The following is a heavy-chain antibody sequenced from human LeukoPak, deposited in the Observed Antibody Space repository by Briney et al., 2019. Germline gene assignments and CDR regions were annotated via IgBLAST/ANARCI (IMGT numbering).Heavy chain of an antibody. D-gene: IGHD1-1*01. CDR3: ARDSQRWSLENFYAMDV. J-gene: IGHJ6*02. Sequence: GGSLRLSCAGSGFTFSRYGMHWVRQAPGKGLEWVAVISYDGSNKYYADSVKGRFTISRDNSKNTLYLQMNSLRAEDTAVYYCARDSQRWSLENFYAMDVWGQGTTVSVSS. CDR2: ISYDGSNK. V-gene: IGHV3-30*03. CDR1: GFTFSRYG.